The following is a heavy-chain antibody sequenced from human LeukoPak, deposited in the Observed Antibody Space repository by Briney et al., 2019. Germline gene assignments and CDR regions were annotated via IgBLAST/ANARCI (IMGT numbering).Heavy chain of an antibody. CDR2: ISAYNGNT. J-gene: IGHJ6*02. CDR1: GYTFTSYG. CDR3: ARYSYGYPYYYGMDV. V-gene: IGHV1-18*01. D-gene: IGHD5-18*01. Sequence: ASVKVSCKASGYTFTSYGISWVRQAPGQGLEWMGWISAYNGNTNYAQKLQGRVTMTTDTSTSTAYMELRSPRSDDTAVYYCARYSYGYPYYYGMDVWSQGTTVTVSS.